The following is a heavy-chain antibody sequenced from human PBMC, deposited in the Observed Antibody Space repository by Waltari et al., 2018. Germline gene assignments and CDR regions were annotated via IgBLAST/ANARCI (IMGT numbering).Heavy chain of an antibody. CDR1: GFTFSSYA. V-gene: IGHV3-23*01. Sequence: EVQLLESGGGLVQPGGSLRLSCVASGFTFSSYAMACVRQAPGKGVELVSTLIGYFRSTYYADSVKGRFTTSRDNSKNTLSLQMNSLRPEDTAIYYCAKVGLSYWAEYLQHWGQGTLVTVSS. CDR2: LIGYFRST. J-gene: IGHJ1*01. CDR3: AKVGLSYWAEYLQH. D-gene: IGHD3-10*01.